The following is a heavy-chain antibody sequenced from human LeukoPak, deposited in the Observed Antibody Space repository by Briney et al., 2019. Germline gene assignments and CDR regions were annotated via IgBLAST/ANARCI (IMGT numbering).Heavy chain of an antibody. Sequence: GGSLRLSCAASAFTFRSYAMHWVRHAPGGGLDWVAVISYDVSNKYYADSVKGRFTISRDNSKTTLYLKMNSLRVEDSAGYYCARTNYYGSGSYGYYFDYWGQGTLVTVSS. V-gene: IGHV3-30*04. D-gene: IGHD3-10*01. CDR2: ISYDVSNK. J-gene: IGHJ4*02. CDR3: ARTNYYGSGSYGYYFDY. CDR1: AFTFRSYA.